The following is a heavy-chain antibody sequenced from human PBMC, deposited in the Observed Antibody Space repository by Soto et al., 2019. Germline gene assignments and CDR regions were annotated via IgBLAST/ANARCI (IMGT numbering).Heavy chain of an antibody. CDR1: GFTFSDSS. CDR2: ISSSSTYI. V-gene: IGHV3-21*01. CDR3: ARVLAGSYYYFYNIDV. J-gene: IGHJ6*03. D-gene: IGHD1-26*01. Sequence: EVQLVESGGGLVKPGGSLRLSCAASGFTFSDSSMNWVRQAPGKGLEWVSSISSSSTYIYYADSVRGRFTTSRDNAKNSLFLQMNSLRAEDTAVYYCARVLAGSYYYFYNIDVWGEGTTVTVSS.